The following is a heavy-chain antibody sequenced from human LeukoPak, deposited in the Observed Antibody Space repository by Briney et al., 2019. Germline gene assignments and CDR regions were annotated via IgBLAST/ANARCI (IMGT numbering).Heavy chain of an antibody. V-gene: IGHV3-30*18. J-gene: IGHJ4*02. CDR3: AKDKGLTMVRGVKE. Sequence: GRSLRLSCAASGFTFSSHGMHWVRQAPGKGLEWVAVISYDGSNKYYADSVKGRFTISRDNSKNTLYLQMNSLRAEDTAVYYCAKDKGLTMVRGVKEWGQGTLVTVSS. CDR2: ISYDGSNK. CDR1: GFTFSSHG. D-gene: IGHD3-10*01.